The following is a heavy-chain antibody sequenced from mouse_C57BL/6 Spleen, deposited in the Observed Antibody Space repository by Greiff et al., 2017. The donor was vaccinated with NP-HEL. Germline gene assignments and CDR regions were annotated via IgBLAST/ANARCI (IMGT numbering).Heavy chain of an antibody. CDR1: GYAVTNYF. J-gene: IGHJ4*01. CDR2: INPGSGGT. D-gene: IGHD4-1*01. Sequence: QVQLQQSGAELVRPGTSVKVSCKASGYAVTNYFIVWVKQRPGQGLEWIGVINPGSGGTNYNQKFKGKATLTVDKSSSTAYMQLSSLTSEDSAVYYGANPGFYAMAYWGQGTPVPVSS. CDR3: ANPGFYAMAY. V-gene: IGHV1-54*01.